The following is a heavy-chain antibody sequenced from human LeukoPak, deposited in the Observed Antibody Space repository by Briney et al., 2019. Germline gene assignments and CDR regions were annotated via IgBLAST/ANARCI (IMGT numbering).Heavy chain of an antibody. CDR3: AGGINSRTKETGDY. Sequence: PGGSLRLSCAASGFTFSSYGMHWVRQAPGKGLEWVAVIWYDGSNKYYADSVKGRLTISRDNSKNTLYLQMNSLRAEDTAVYYCAGGINSRTKETGDYWGQGTLVTVSS. CDR2: IWYDGSNK. V-gene: IGHV3-33*01. CDR1: GFTFSSYG. J-gene: IGHJ4*02. D-gene: IGHD6-13*01.